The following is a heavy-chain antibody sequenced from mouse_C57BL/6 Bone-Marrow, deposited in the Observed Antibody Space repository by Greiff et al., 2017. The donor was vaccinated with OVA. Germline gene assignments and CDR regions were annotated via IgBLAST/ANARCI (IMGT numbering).Heavy chain of an antibody. V-gene: IGHV1-69*01. CDR1: GYTFTSYW. Sequence: VQLQQPGAELVMPGASVKLSCKASGYTFTSYWMHWVKQRPGQGLEWIGEIDPSDSYTNYNQKFKGKSTLTVDKSSSTAYMQLSSLTSEDSAVYYCARWANSNWFAYWGQGTLVTVSA. CDR3: ARWANSNWFAY. D-gene: IGHD2-5*01. CDR2: IDPSDSYT. J-gene: IGHJ3*01.